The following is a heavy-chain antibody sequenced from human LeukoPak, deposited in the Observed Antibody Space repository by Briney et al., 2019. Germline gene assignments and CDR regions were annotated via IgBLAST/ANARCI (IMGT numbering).Heavy chain of an antibody. V-gene: IGHV3-23*01. Sequence: GGSLRLSCAPSGFTFSNYVMNWVRQAPGQGLEWVSVISGTGAITYYADSVKGRFTISRDNSKNTLYLQMNSLRAEDTALYYCAKETYNSGWFPDYWGQGTLVTVSS. CDR2: ISGTGAIT. D-gene: IGHD6-19*01. CDR3: AKETYNSGWFPDY. J-gene: IGHJ4*02. CDR1: GFTFSNYV.